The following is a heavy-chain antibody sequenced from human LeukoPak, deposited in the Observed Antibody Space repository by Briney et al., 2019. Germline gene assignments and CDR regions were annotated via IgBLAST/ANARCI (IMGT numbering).Heavy chain of an antibody. V-gene: IGHV1-2*02. D-gene: IGHD1-26*01. CDR1: GYTFTSYY. CDR2: INPNSGGT. J-gene: IGHJ4*02. Sequence: GASVKVSCKASGYTFTSYYIHWVRQAPGQGLEWMGWINPNSGGTNNAQKFQGRVTMTTDTSTSTAYMEVRSLRSDDTAVYYCAREVGRGFDYWGQGTLVTVSS. CDR3: AREVGRGFDY.